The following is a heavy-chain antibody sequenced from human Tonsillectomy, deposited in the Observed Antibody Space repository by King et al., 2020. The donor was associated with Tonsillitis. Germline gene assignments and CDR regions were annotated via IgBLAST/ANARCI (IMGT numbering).Heavy chain of an antibody. V-gene: IGHV3-53*04. D-gene: IGHD6-13*01. CDR2: IYSGGGT. CDR1: GFTVGSSY. CDR3: ARDPFSSLAY. Sequence: QLVQSGGGLVQPGGSLRLSCAASGFTVGSSYMSWVRQSPGKGLEWGSVIYSGGGTYYADSVKGRFTISRHNSKNTLYLQMNSLRPEDTAVYYCARDPFSSLAYWGQGTLVTVSS. J-gene: IGHJ4*02.